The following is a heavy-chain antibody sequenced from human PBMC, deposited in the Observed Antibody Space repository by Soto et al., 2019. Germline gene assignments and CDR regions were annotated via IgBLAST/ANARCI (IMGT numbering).Heavy chain of an antibody. Sequence: GWSLRLSCAASGFTFSSYSMNWVRQAPGKGLEGVSSISSRSYIYYADSVKGRFTISRDNAKNSLYLQMNSLRAEDTAVYYCARVHDSSGYHDAFHIWGQGTMVTVS. J-gene: IGHJ3*02. V-gene: IGHV3-21*01. CDR1: GFTFSSYS. CDR3: ARVHDSSGYHDAFHI. CDR2: ISSRSYI. D-gene: IGHD3-22*01.